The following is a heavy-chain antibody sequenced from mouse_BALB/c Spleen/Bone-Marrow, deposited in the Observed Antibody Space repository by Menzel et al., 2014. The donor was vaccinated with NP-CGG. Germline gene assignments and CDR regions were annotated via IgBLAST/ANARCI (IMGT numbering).Heavy chain of an antibody. CDR3: AGEGGYYDAMDY. CDR1: GYTFTDYN. J-gene: IGHJ4*01. Sequence: EVQLQQSGPELVKPGASVKISCKASGYTFTDYNMQWVKQSHGKSLEWIGYIYPYNGGTGYNQMFRSKATLTVDSSSSTAYMELRSLTSEDSAVYYCAGEGGYYDAMDYWGQGTSVTVSS. CDR2: IYPYNGGT. V-gene: IGHV1S29*02. D-gene: IGHD2-2*01.